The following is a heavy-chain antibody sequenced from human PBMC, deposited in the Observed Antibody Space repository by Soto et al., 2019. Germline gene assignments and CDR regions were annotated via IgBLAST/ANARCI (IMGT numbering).Heavy chain of an antibody. CDR3: ASPSRGLGFDY. Sequence: QVQLQQWGAGLLKPSETLSLTCAVYGGSFSGYYWSWIRQPPGKGLEWIGEINHSGSTNYNPSLKSRVTISVDTSKNQFSLKLSSVTAADTAVYYCASPSRGLGFDYWGQGTLVTVSS. V-gene: IGHV4-34*01. J-gene: IGHJ4*02. CDR2: INHSGST. CDR1: GGSFSGYY.